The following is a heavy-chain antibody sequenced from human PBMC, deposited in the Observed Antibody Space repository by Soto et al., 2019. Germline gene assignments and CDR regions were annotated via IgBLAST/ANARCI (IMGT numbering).Heavy chain of an antibody. Sequence: EVQLLESGGGLVQPGGSLRLSCAASGFTFSSYAMSWVRQAPGKGLEWVSAISASGGSTYYADSVKGRFTISRDNSKNPLYLQMNSLRAEDTAVYYCACYRGASYYDGMDVWGQGTTVTVSS. J-gene: IGHJ6*02. CDR3: ACYRGASYYDGMDV. D-gene: IGHD2-2*01. V-gene: IGHV3-23*01. CDR1: GFTFSSYA. CDR2: ISASGGST.